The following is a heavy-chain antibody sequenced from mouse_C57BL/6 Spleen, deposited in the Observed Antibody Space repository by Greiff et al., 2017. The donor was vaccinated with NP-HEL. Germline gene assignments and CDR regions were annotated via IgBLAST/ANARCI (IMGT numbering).Heavy chain of an antibody. CDR1: GFTFTDYY. J-gene: IGHJ2*01. Sequence: EVQLVESGGGLVQPGGSLSLSCAASGFTFTDYYMSWVRQPPGKALEWLGFIRNKANGYTTEYSASVKGRFTISRDNSQSILYLQMKALRAEDSATYYCTRYYYFDYWGQGTTLTVSS. CDR3: TRYYYFDY. CDR2: IRNKANGYTT. V-gene: IGHV7-3*01.